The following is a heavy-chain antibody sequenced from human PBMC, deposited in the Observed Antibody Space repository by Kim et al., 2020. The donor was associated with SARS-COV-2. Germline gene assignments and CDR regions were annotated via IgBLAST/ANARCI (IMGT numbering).Heavy chain of an antibody. CDR2: ISGGAVNK. V-gene: IGHV3-23*01. Sequence: GGSLRLSCVASGFTFDTYAMSGVRQAPGKGLEWVSVISGGAVNKFYADSVRGRFTIARDNSKNTLYLQMNSLRDEDTALYYCAKMVIMDGYNYFYYYAMDGWGQGTTVTVSS. D-gene: IGHD2-21*01. CDR1: GFTFDTYA. J-gene: IGHJ6*02. CDR3: AKMVIMDGYNYFYYYAMDG.